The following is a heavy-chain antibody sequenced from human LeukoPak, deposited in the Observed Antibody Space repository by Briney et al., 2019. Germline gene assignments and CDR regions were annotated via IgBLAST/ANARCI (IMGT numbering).Heavy chain of an antibody. CDR3: AKDVESGRSADY. CDR1: GFTFSNYA. Sequence: GGSLRLSCAASGFTFSNYAMSWVRQAPGKGLEWVSTISGGGGGTYYADSVKGRFTLSRDNSMNTLYLQMNSLRAEDTAVYYCAKDVESGRSADYWGQGTLVTVSS. V-gene: IGHV3-23*01. D-gene: IGHD3-10*01. J-gene: IGHJ4*02. CDR2: ISGGGGGT.